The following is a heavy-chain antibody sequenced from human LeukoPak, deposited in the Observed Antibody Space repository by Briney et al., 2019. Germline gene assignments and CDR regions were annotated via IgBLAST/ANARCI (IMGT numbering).Heavy chain of an antibody. J-gene: IGHJ6*03. CDR1: GGSINTYY. CDR3: ASSISSSLGYYYYMDV. CDR2: INHSGST. D-gene: IGHD6-6*01. Sequence: PSETLSLTCTVSGGSINTYYWSWIRQPPGKGLEWIGEINHSGSTNYNPSLKSRVTISVDTSKNQFSLKLSSVTAADTAVYYCASSISSSLGYYYYMDVWGKGTTVTISS. V-gene: IGHV4-34*01.